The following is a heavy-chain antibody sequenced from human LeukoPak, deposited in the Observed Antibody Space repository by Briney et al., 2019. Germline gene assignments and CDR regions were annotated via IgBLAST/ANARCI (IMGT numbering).Heavy chain of an antibody. D-gene: IGHD3-9*01. Sequence: ASEKVSCKASGYTFTSYYMHWVRQAPGQGLEWMGIVNPSGGSTSYAQKFQGRVTMTRDMSTSTVYMELSSLRSEDTAVYYCARDVPSYYDILTGYYSYFDYWGQGTLVTVSS. CDR1: GYTFTSYY. V-gene: IGHV1-46*01. CDR3: ARDVPSYYDILTGYYSYFDY. J-gene: IGHJ4*02. CDR2: VNPSGGST.